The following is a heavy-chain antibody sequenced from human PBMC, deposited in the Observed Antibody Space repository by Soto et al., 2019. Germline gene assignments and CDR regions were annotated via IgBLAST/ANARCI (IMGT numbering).Heavy chain of an antibody. J-gene: IGHJ2*01. CDR1: GATFSGFA. Sequence: QVQLVQSGAEVKKPGSSVKASCEASGATFSGFAIDWLRQAPGQGPEWMGGIIPMFGAADYAQKFQGRLTITADKSTTTVFMELSRPRSDDTAVYYCARDATGSFGYFDLWGRGTLVTVSS. CDR2: IIPMFGAA. V-gene: IGHV1-69*06. CDR3: ARDATGSFGYFDL.